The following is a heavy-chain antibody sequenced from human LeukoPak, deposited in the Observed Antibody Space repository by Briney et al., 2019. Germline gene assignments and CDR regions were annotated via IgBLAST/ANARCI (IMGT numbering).Heavy chain of an antibody. D-gene: IGHD6-13*01. J-gene: IGHJ4*02. V-gene: IGHV3-66*01. Sequence: GGSLRLSGAASGFTVSSNYMSWVRQAPGKGLEWVSVIYSGGSTYYADSVKGRFTISRDNSKNTLYLQMNSLRAEDTAVYYCARVAAAGPADYWGQGTLVTVSS. CDR1: GFTVSSNY. CDR2: IYSGGST. CDR3: ARVAAAGPADY.